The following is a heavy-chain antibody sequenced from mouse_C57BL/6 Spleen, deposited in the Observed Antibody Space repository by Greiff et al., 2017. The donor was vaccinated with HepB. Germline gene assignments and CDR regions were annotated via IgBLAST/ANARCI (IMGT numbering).Heavy chain of an antibody. CDR3: AREDAGGYAMDY. Sequence: QVQLQQSGPELVKPGASVKISCKASGYAFSSSWMNWVKQRPGKGLEWIGRIYPGDGDTNYNGKFKGKATLTADKSSSTAYIQLSSLTSEDSAVYFCAREDAGGYAMDYWGQGTSVTVSS. CDR1: GYAFSSSW. V-gene: IGHV1-82*01. J-gene: IGHJ4*01. CDR2: IYPGDGDT.